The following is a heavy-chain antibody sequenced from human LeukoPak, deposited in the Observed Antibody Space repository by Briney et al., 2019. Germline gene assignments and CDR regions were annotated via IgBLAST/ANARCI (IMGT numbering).Heavy chain of an antibody. V-gene: IGHV1-69*13. CDR3: ASCGYSYGPQPYYYYGMDV. CDR1: GGTFSSYA. J-gene: IGHJ6*02. Sequence: GASVNVSCKASGGTFSSYAISWVRQAPGQGLEWMGGIIPIFGTANYAQKFQGRVTITADESTSTAYMELSSLRSEDTAVYYCASCGYSYGPQPYYYYGMDVWGQGTTVTVSS. D-gene: IGHD5-18*01. CDR2: IIPIFGTA.